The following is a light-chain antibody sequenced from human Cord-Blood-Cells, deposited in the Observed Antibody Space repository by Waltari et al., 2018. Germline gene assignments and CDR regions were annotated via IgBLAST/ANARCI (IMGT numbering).Light chain of an antibody. V-gene: IGLV2-14*03. Sequence: QSALTQPASVSGSPGQSITISCTGTNSDVGGYNYVSWYQQHPGKAPKLMIYDVSNRPSGVCNRFSGSKSGNTASLTISGLQAEDEADYYCSSYTSSSSWVFGGGTKLTVL. CDR3: SSYTSSSSWV. CDR1: NSDVGGYNY. J-gene: IGLJ3*02. CDR2: DVS.